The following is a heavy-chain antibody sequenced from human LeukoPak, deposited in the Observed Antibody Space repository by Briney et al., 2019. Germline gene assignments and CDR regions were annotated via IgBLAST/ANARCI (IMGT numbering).Heavy chain of an antibody. CDR1: GITVSNNY. V-gene: IGHV3-66*02. J-gene: IGHJ4*02. D-gene: IGHD6-19*01. CDR3: ASGSDSSY. CDR2: IHIDGTT. Sequence: GGSLRLSCAASGITVSNNYMNWVRQAPGKGLGWVSVIHIDGTTYYADSVKGRFTISRDNSKNTVYLENNSLRPEDTALYYCASGSDSSYWGQGTLVTVSS.